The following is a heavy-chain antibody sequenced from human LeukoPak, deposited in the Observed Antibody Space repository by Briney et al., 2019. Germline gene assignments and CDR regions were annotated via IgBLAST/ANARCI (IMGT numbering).Heavy chain of an antibody. CDR3: AKARYGSSSYFDY. CDR1: RFTFSSYD. V-gene: IGHV3-23*01. CDR2: ISGCGGST. J-gene: IGHJ4*02. D-gene: IGHD6-6*01. Sequence: GRTLRLSCAASRFTFSSYDIITDRQTPRNRLEPISTISGCGGSTYYAESVKGRFTISRNNSNNTLYLQMNSPRAEHTAVYYCAKARYGSSSYFDYWGQGTLVTVSS.